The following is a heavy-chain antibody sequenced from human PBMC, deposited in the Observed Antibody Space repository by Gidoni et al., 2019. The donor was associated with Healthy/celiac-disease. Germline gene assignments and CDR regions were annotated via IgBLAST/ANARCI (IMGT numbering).Heavy chain of an antibody. D-gene: IGHD3-9*01. CDR1: GGSISSSSYY. CDR2: IYYSGST. V-gene: IGHV4-39*01. J-gene: IGHJ4*02. CDR3: ARLRDDILTGYYRPGAYYFDY. Sequence: QLQLQESGPGLVKPSETLSLTCTVSGGSISSSSYYWGWIRQPPGKGLEWIGSIYYSGSTYYNPSLKSRVTISVDTSKNQFSLKLSSVTAADTAVYYCARLRDDILTGYYRPGAYYFDYWGQGTLVTVSS.